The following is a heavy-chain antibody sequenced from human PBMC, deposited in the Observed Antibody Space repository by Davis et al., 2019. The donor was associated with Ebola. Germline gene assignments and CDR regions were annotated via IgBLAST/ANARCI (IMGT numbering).Heavy chain of an antibody. D-gene: IGHD6-6*01. Sequence: ETLSLTCTVSGASISSSNYYWGWIRQPPGKGLEWVSGISGSGGSTYYADSVKGRFTISRDNSKNTLYLQMNSLRAEDTAVYYCARDLVAARPYGMDVWGQGTTVTVSS. J-gene: IGHJ6*02. CDR3: ARDLVAARPYGMDV. CDR2: ISGSGGST. V-gene: IGHV3-23*01. CDR1: GASISSSNYY.